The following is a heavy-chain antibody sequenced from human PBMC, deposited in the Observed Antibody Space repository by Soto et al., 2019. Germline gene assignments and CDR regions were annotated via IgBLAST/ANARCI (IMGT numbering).Heavy chain of an antibody. J-gene: IGHJ4*02. D-gene: IGHD3-9*01. CDR1: GFTFSSYS. V-gene: IGHV3-48*01. CDR2: ISSSSRTI. CDR3: ARGTGYDILTLDY. Sequence: GGSLRLSCAASGFTFSSYSMNWVRQAPGKGLEWVSYISSSSRTIYYADTVKGRFTISKNNAKNSLFLQMNSLRAEDTAVYYCARGTGYDILTLDYWGQGTLVTVSS.